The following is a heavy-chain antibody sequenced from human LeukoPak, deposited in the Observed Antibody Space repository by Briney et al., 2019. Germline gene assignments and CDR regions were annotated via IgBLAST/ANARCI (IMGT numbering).Heavy chain of an antibody. D-gene: IGHD3-3*01. CDR1: GFTFSSYA. V-gene: IGHV3-23*01. CDR3: AKGTFHDFWSGYDY. Sequence: GGSLRLSCAASGFTFSSYAMSWVRQAPGKGLEWVSAISGSGAITYYADSVKGRFTISRDNSKKTPYLQMNSLRAEDTAVYYCAKGTFHDFWSGYDYWGQGTLVTVSS. CDR2: ISGSGAIT. J-gene: IGHJ4*02.